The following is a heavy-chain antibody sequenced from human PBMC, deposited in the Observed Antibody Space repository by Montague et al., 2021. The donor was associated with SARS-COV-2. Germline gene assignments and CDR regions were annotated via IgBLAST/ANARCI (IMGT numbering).Heavy chain of an antibody. J-gene: IGHJ6*02. D-gene: IGHD3-10*01. Sequence: TLSLTCTVSGGSISSGGYYWSWIRQHPGKGLGWIGYIYYSGSTYYNPSLKSRVTISVDTSKNQFSLKLSSVTAADTAVYYCALNYFRVRSWYGMDVWGQGTTVTVSS. CDR3: ALNYFRVRSWYGMDV. V-gene: IGHV4-31*03. CDR2: IYYSGST. CDR1: GGSISSGGYY.